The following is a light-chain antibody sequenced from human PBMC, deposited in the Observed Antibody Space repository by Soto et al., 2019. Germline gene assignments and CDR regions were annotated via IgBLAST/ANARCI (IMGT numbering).Light chain of an antibody. V-gene: IGLV2-8*01. Sequence: QSVLTQPPSASGSPGQSVTISCTGTSSDVGGYNYVSWYQQHPDKAPKLMIYEVSKRPSGVPDRFSGSKSGNTASLTVSGLQPEDEADYYCSSYAGSNNYVFGTGTKLTVL. CDR3: SSYAGSNNYV. CDR2: EVS. CDR1: SSDVGGYNY. J-gene: IGLJ1*01.